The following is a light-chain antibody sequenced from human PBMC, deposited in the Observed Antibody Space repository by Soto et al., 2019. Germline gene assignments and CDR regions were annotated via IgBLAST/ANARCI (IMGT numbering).Light chain of an antibody. Sequence: EVVLTQSPATLSVSPGGRAALSCWASENVTNNLAWYQQKPGQAPRLLIHGVSTRATGFPVRFTGSGSGTQFTRTISGLQSEDFAVYYCQQYNNWARTFGQGTKVEVK. CDR3: QQYNNWART. V-gene: IGKV3-15*01. CDR2: GVS. CDR1: ENVTNN. J-gene: IGKJ1*01.